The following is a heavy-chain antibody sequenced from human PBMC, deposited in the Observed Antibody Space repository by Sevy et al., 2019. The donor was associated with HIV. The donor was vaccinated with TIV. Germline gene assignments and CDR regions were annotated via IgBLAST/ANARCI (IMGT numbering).Heavy chain of an antibody. V-gene: IGHV5-51*07. D-gene: IGHD6-6*01. CDR2: IYPGDSDT. Sequence: GESLKISCKGSGYSFTSYWIGWVHQMPGKGLEWMGIIYPGDSDTRYSPSFQGQVTISADKSISTAYLQWSSLKASDTAMYYCATGEYSSSSGYYYYGMDVWGQGTTVTVSS. CDR3: ATGEYSSSSGYYYYGMDV. J-gene: IGHJ6*02. CDR1: GYSFTSYW.